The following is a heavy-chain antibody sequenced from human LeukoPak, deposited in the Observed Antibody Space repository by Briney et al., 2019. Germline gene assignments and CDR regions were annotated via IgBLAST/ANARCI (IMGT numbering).Heavy chain of an antibody. CDR2: ISYDGTYE. D-gene: IGHD5-24*01. CDR3: GRDRRDGYTLDS. Sequence: GGSLILSCAASGFTFSTYAMHWVRQAPGKGLEWVALISYDGTYEYYADSVKGRFTISRDNSENTLFLQMIALRAEDAAVYYCGRDRRDGYTLDSWGQGIRVTVSS. J-gene: IGHJ4*02. V-gene: IGHV3-30-3*01. CDR1: GFTFSTYA.